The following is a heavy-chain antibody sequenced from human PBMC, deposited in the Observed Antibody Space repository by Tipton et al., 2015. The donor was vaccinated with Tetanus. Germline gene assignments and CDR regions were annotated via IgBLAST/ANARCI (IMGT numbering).Heavy chain of an antibody. V-gene: IGHV3-7*01. J-gene: IGHJ4*02. CDR3: ARGSGFTGYNN. D-gene: IGHD5-24*01. Sequence: SLRLSCAASGFTFSTTWISWVRQAPGKGLEWVASINEDGSETYYGDSVKGRFTISRDNAKNSVYLQMNILKVEDTAIYFCARGSGFTGYNNWGQGTLVPVSS. CDR1: GFTFSTTW. CDR2: INEDGSET.